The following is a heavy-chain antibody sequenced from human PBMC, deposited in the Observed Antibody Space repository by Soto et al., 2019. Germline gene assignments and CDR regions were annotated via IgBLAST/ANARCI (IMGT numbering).Heavy chain of an antibody. CDR3: AKGAWNYYGSGSYPPSDCSGRDV. CDR1: GFIFRSYA. V-gene: IGHV3-23*01. CDR2: ISGNGTDT. J-gene: IGHJ6*02. Sequence: PGGSLRLSCAASGFIFRSYAMSWVRQAPGKGLEWVSAISGNGTDTYYADSVKGRFTTSRDNSKNTVYLQMNSLRAEDSAVYYCAKGAWNYYGSGSYPPSDCSGRDVWGQGTTVTVSS. D-gene: IGHD3-10*01.